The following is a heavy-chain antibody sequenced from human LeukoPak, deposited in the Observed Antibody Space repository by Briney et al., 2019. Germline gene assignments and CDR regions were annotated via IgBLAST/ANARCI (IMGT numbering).Heavy chain of an antibody. D-gene: IGHD4-17*01. J-gene: IGHJ4*02. Sequence: SETLSLTCTVSGGSISSSSYYWGWIRQPPGKGLEWIGSIYYSGSTNYNPSLKSRVTISADTSKNQFSLKLSSVTAADTAVYYCARDPYGDSQFDYWGQGTLVTVSS. CDR1: GGSISSSSYY. V-gene: IGHV4-39*07. CDR3: ARDPYGDSQFDY. CDR2: IYYSGST.